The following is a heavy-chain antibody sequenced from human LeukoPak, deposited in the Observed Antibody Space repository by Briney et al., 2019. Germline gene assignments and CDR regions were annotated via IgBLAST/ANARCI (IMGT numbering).Heavy chain of an antibody. J-gene: IGHJ5*02. Sequence: GGSLRLSCAASGFTFSSYWMHWIRQAPGQGLVWVSRINSDGSGINYADSVKGRFTISRDNAKNTLHLRMNSLRGEDTAVYYCARDLDGSGNYHWFDPWGQGTLVTVSS. V-gene: IGHV3-74*01. CDR1: GFTFSSYW. CDR2: INSDGSGI. D-gene: IGHD3-10*01. CDR3: ARDLDGSGNYHWFDP.